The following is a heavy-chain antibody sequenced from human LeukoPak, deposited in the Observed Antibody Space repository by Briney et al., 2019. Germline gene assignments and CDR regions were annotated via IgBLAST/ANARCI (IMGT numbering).Heavy chain of an antibody. J-gene: IGHJ5*01. D-gene: IGHD3-10*01. CDR3: ARSRQASGLFNS. CDR1: GYAITSGGFS. V-gene: IGHV4-30-2*01. Sequence: SETLSLTCTVSGYAITSGGFSWNWIRQPPGKGLEWIGCIYDRGPAYYNPSLKSRFTISVDRPKNQFFLNVTSLSAADTAVYYCARSRQASGLFNSWGQGTLVVVSS. CDR2: IYDRGPA.